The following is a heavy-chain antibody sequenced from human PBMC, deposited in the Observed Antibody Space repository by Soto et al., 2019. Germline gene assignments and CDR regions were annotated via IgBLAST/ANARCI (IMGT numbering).Heavy chain of an antibody. D-gene: IGHD6-13*01. J-gene: IGHJ4*02. CDR3: ARTTLTIAAAGQSYYFDY. Sequence: SGPTLVNPTQTLTLTCTFSGFSLNTDGVGVGWIRQPPGEALEWLAHIFSNDEKSYSTSLKSRLTISKDTSKSQVVLTMTNMDPVDTATYYCARTTLTIAAAGQSYYFDYWGQGTLVTVSS. CDR1: GFSLNTDGVG. V-gene: IGHV2-26*01. CDR2: IFSNDEK.